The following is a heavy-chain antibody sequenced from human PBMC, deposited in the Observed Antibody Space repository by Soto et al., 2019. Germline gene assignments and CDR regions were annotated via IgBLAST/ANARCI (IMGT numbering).Heavy chain of an antibody. CDR3: ARVLIAGVSYYYYYGMDV. D-gene: IGHD3-16*01. V-gene: IGHV3-30-3*01. CDR2: ISYDGSNK. Sequence: GGSLRLSCAASGFTFSSYAMHWVRQAPGKGLEWVAVISYDGSNKYYADSVKGRFTISRDNSKNTLYLQMNSLRAEDTAVYYCARVLIAGVSYYYYYGMDVWGQGTTVTVSS. CDR1: GFTFSSYA. J-gene: IGHJ6*02.